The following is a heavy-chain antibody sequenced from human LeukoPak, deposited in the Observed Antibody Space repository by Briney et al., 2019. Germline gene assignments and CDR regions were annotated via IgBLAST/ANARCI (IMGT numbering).Heavy chain of an antibody. D-gene: IGHD6-13*01. CDR1: GGSISSGSYY. Sequence: SETLSLTCTVSGGSISSGSYYWSWIRQPAGKGLEWIGRIYTSGSTNYNPSLKSRVTISVDTSKNQFSLKLSSVTAADTAVYYCARERRQLGNNRFDPWGQGTLVTVSS. CDR2: IYTSGST. V-gene: IGHV4-61*02. CDR3: ARERRQLGNNRFDP. J-gene: IGHJ5*02.